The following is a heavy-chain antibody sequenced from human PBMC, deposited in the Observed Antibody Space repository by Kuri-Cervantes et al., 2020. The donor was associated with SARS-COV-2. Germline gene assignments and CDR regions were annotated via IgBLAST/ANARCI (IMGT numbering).Heavy chain of an antibody. J-gene: IGHJ4*02. CDR3: ARGVRGVMGG. D-gene: IGHD3-10*01. CDR2: INHSGST. V-gene: IGHV4-34*01. Sequence: SETLSLTCAVSGGSFSGYYWSWIRQPPGKGLEWIGEINHSGSTNYNPSLKSRVTVSVDTTKNQFSLKLSSVTAADTAVYYCARGVRGVMGGWGQGTLVTRSS. CDR1: GGSFSGYY.